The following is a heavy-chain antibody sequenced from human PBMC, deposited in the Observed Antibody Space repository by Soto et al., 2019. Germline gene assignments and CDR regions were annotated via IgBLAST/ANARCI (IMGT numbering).Heavy chain of an antibody. J-gene: IGHJ4*02. D-gene: IGHD2-8*01. CDR3: ARAPVGMDSINFFDH. CDR1: GDSISRDGYH. CDR2: IYNGGRT. Sequence: PSETLSLTCTVSGDSISRDGYHWSWTRQSPGKGLEWIGYIYNGGRTFYRPSLESRINMSLDATKNSYSLRLTSVTAANTAVYYCARAPVGMDSINFFDHWGQGILVTVSS. V-gene: IGHV4-30-4*01.